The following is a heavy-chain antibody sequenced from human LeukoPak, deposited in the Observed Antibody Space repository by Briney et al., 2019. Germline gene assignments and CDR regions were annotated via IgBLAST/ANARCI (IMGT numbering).Heavy chain of an antibody. J-gene: IGHJ6*02. D-gene: IGHD3-10*01. CDR1: GGSISSGGYY. V-gene: IGHV4-31*03. Sequence: SETLSLTCTVSGGSISSGGYYWSWIRQHPGKGLEWIGYIYYSGSTYYNPSLKSRVTISVDTSKNQFSLKLSSVTAADTAVYYCARDPTMARGANTYGMDVWGQGTTVTVSS. CDR2: IYYSGST. CDR3: ARDPTMARGANTYGMDV.